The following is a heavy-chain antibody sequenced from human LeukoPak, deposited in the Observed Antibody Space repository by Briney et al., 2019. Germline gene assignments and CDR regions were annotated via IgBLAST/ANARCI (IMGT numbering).Heavy chain of an antibody. Sequence: SETLSLTCTVSGGSISSSRYYWGWIRQPPGKGLEWIGSIYYSGSTYYNPSLKSRVTISTDTSKNQFSLKLSSVTAADTAVYYCVRDDGVAATGTFAFDYWGQGTLVTVSS. V-gene: IGHV4-39*07. CDR1: GGSISSSRYY. CDR2: IYYSGST. J-gene: IGHJ4*02. D-gene: IGHD6-13*01. CDR3: VRDDGVAATGTFAFDY.